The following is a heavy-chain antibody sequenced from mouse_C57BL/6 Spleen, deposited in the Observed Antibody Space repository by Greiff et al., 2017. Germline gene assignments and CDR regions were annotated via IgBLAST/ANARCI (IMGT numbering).Heavy chain of an antibody. CDR1: GYTLTSYW. CDR2: IDPSDSYP. CDR3: ARGLLWGYFDY. Sequence: QVQLQQPGAELVRPGASVKLSCKASGYTLTSYWMHWVKQRPGQGLEWIGVIDPSDSYPKYKQKFKGKATLTGDTSSRTAYMQLRSLTSEDSAVSYCARGLLWGYFDYWGQGTTLTVSS. J-gene: IGHJ2*01. V-gene: IGHV1-59*01. D-gene: IGHD2-1*01.